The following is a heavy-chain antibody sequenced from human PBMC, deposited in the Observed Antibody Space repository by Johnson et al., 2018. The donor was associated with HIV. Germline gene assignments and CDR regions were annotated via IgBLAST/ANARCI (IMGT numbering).Heavy chain of an antibody. CDR3: ARVVKFNWSFAAFDI. V-gene: IGHV3-48*03. J-gene: IGHJ3*02. CDR2: ISDSGRIK. CDR1: GFTFDDYA. Sequence: EVQLMESGGGVVQPGGSLRLSCAASGFTFDDYAMHWVRQAPGKGLEWVSYISDSGRIKYYADSVKGRFTISRDNAKNSLFLQMNSRRAEDTAFYYCARVVKFNWSFAAFDIWGQGTMVTVPS. D-gene: IGHD1-26*01.